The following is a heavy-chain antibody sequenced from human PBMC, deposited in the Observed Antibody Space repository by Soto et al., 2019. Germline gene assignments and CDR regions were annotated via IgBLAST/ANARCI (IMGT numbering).Heavy chain of an antibody. J-gene: IGHJ4*02. Sequence: QLQLQESGPGLVKPSETLSLTCTVSGDSISSSTYFWGWVRQPPGKGLEWIGSIYYSGSAYYNPSLKSRVTISVDTSKNHLSLKLSSVTAADTAVYYCLRHLGEGYFDYWGQGTLVTVSS. CDR1: GDSISSSTYF. CDR2: IYYSGSA. CDR3: LRHLGEGYFDY. V-gene: IGHV4-39*01.